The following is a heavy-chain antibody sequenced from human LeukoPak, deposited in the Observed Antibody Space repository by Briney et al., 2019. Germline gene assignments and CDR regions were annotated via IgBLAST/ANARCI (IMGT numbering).Heavy chain of an antibody. V-gene: IGHV5-51*01. J-gene: IGHJ4*02. CDR3: ARHSHIWSGYPFDY. Sequence: RGESLKISCKGSGYSFTSYWIGWVRQMPGKGLEWMGIIYPGDSDTRYSPSFQGQVTISADESITTAYLQWSSLKASDTAMYYCARHSHIWSGYPFDYWGQGTLVTVSS. D-gene: IGHD3-3*01. CDR2: IYPGDSDT. CDR1: GYSFTSYW.